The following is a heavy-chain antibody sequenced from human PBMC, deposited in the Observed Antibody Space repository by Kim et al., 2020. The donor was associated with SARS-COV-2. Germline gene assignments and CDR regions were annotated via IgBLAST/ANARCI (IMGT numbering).Heavy chain of an antibody. CDR2: ISSSGSTI. J-gene: IGHJ4*02. V-gene: IGHV3-48*03. Sequence: GGSLRLSCAASGFTFSSYEMNWVRQAPGKGLEWVSYISSSGSTIYYADSVKGRFTISRDNAKNSLYLQMNSLRAEDTAVYYCARVVGATDLDYWGREPWSPSPQ. CDR3: ARVVGATDLDY. D-gene: IGHD1-26*01. CDR1: GFTFSSYE.